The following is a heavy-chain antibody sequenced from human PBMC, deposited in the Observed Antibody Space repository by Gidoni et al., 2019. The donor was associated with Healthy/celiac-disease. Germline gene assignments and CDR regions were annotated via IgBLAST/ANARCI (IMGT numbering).Heavy chain of an antibody. Sequence: QITLKESGPTPVQPTQTLTLTCTFSGLSLSTRGGGVGWSRQPPGKALEWLALINWDDGKRYSPSVKSRLTITKDTSKNQEVLTMTNMNPVDTATYYCAHSGKNYYYYMDVWGKGTTVTVSS. CDR3: AHSGKNYYYYMDV. J-gene: IGHJ6*03. V-gene: IGHV2-5*02. CDR1: GLSLSTRGGG. D-gene: IGHD2-15*01. CDR2: INWDDGK.